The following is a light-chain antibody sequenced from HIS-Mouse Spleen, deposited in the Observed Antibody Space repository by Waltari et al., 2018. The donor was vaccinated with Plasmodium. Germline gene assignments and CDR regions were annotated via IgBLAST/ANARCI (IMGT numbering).Light chain of an antibody. CDR2: KDS. V-gene: IGLV3-25*03. CDR3: QSADSSGTPNWV. J-gene: IGLJ3*02. Sequence: SYELTQPPSVSVSPGQTARITCSGDALPKQYSYWSQQKLGQAPVLVIYKDSERPSGIPERFSGSSSGTTVTLTISGVQAEDEADYYCQSADSSGTPNWVFGGGTKLTVL. CDR1: ALPKQY.